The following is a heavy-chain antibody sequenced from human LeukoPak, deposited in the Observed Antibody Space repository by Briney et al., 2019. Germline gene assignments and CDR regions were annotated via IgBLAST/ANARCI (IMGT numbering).Heavy chain of an antibody. D-gene: IGHD6-6*01. CDR2: ISSSSSYI. Sequence: PGGSLRLSCAASGFTFSSYSMNWVRQAPGKGLEWVSSISSSSSYIYYADSVKGRFTISRDNAKNSLYLQMNSLRAEDTAVYYCAKDSSSSSYYYGLDVWGQGTTVTVSS. J-gene: IGHJ6*02. CDR3: AKDSSSSSYYYGLDV. V-gene: IGHV3-21*01. CDR1: GFTFSSYS.